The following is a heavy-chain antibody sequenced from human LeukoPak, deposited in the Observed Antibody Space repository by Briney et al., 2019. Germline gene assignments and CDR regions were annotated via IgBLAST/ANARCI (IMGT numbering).Heavy chain of an antibody. CDR1: GGTFRSNA. D-gene: IGHD1-26*01. J-gene: IGHJ5*02. Sequence: ASVKVSCKASGGTFRSNAISWVRQAPGQGLEWMGRINPNSGDTNYAQKFQGRVTMTTDTSISTAYMDLSGLRSDDTAMYYCAREIRRGAGDWFDPWGQGTLVTVSS. CDR3: AREIRRGAGDWFDP. CDR2: INPNSGDT. V-gene: IGHV1-2*06.